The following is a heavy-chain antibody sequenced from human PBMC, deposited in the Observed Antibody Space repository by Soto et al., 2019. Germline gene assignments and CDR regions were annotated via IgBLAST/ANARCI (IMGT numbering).Heavy chain of an antibody. J-gene: IGHJ4*02. V-gene: IGHV2-5*02. Sequence: QITLRESGPALVKPTQTLTLTCTFSGFSLSTNGVAVGWIRQPPGKALEWLALIFWDDDARYSPSLKSRPTITNDTSNNQVVLIMTNMDPVDTGTYYCTHTSGHTRTGADNWGQGTQVTVSS. CDR3: THTSGHTRTGADN. CDR1: GFSLSTNGVA. CDR2: IFWDDDA. D-gene: IGHD2-15*01.